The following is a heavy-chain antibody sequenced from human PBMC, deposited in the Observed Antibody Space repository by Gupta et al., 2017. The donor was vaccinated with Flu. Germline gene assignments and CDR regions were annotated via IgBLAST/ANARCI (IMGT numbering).Heavy chain of an antibody. Sequence: QVQLMESGGGVVQPGMSLRLSCELSGFTLRSRAMHWVRQAPGKGLQWVAGIQYDGTKIFYEDSEKGRFTISRDNSKNTMDLEVNSLRDEDSAVYFCARGAETVSEVRLSWLDPWGQGTLVTVSS. D-gene: IGHD3-10*01. CDR3: ARGAETVSEVRLSWLDP. J-gene: IGHJ5*02. V-gene: IGHV3-33*05. CDR2: IQYDGTKI. CDR1: GFTLRSRA.